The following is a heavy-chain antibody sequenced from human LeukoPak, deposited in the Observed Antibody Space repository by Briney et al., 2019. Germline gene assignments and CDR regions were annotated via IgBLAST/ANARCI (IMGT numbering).Heavy chain of an antibody. D-gene: IGHD6-13*01. CDR2: ITSGSGSNV. V-gene: IGHV3-23*01. CDR1: GFTFSSHA. CDR3: ARHGSWSFDY. J-gene: IGHJ4*02. Sequence: GGSLRLSCAASGFTFSSHAMSWVRQAPGKGLEGVSAITSGSGSNVYYTDSRKGRFTISRDNSKNTLYLQMNSLRAEDTAVYYCARHGSWSFDYWGQGTLVTVSA.